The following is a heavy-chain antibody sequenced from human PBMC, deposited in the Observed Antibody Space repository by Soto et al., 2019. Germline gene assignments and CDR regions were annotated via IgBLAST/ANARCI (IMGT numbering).Heavy chain of an antibody. Sequence: PGGSLRLSCAASGFTFSSYSMNWVRQAPGKGLEWVSSISSSSRYIYYADSVKGRFTISRDNAKNSLYLQMNSLRAEDTAVYYCASSLYSSGWYAPGYYGMDVWGQGTTVTVSS. V-gene: IGHV3-21*01. CDR3: ASSLYSSGWYAPGYYGMDV. CDR1: GFTFSSYS. J-gene: IGHJ6*02. CDR2: ISSSSRYI. D-gene: IGHD6-19*01.